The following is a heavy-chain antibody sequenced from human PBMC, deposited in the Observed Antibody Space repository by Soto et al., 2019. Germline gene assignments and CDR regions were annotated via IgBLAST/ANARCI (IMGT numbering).Heavy chain of an antibody. CDR1: GFTFSSYA. Sequence: EVQLLESGGGLVQPGGSLRLSCAASGFTFSSYAMSWVRQAPGLRLEWVSGISGSGATTNYADSVKGRFTISRDNSKNTLYLQMTSLRAEDTAAYYCAKETDSRPYFYFDYWGQGTLVTVSS. J-gene: IGHJ4*02. D-gene: IGHD3-22*01. CDR2: ISGSGATT. V-gene: IGHV3-23*01. CDR3: AKETDSRPYFYFDY.